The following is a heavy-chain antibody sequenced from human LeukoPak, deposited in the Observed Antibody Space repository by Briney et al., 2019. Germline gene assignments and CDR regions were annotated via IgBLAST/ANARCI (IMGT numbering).Heavy chain of an antibody. V-gene: IGHV4-39*02. CDR1: GGSTSGGNYY. CDR2: ISSSGNT. J-gene: IGHJ4*02. D-gene: IGHD3-3*01. Sequence: PSETLSLTCIVSGGSTSGGNYYWGWIRRPPGKGLEWIGGISSSGNTYYNPSLKSRITISIDTSKNHFPLKLSSVTAADTAVYYCARLGAGPTYYDFWSGYSSFYFDYWGQGTLVTVSS. CDR3: ARLGAGPTYYDFWSGYSSFYFDY.